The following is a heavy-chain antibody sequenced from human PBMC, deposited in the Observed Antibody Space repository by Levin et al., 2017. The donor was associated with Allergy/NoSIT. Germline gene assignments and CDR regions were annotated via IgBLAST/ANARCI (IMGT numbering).Heavy chain of an antibody. CDR3: ARANLLYNYYYTMDV. D-gene: IGHD1-14*01. Sequence: GGSLRLSCAASGFTFSTYTVHWVRQAPGKGLEWVAIISYDGSKKYYADSVKGRFTISRDNSENTLYLQMNNLRTEDTAVYSCARANLLYNYYYTMDVWGPGTTVTVSS. CDR1: GFTFSTYT. J-gene: IGHJ6*02. CDR2: ISYDGSKK. V-gene: IGHV3-30*04.